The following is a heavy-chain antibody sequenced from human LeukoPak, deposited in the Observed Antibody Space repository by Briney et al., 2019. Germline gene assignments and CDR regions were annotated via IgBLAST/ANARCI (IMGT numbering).Heavy chain of an antibody. Sequence: AGSLRLSCAASGFTFSSYSRNWVRQAPGKGLEWVSSISSSISYIYYADSVKGRFTISRDNAKNSLHLKMTSLRAEDTAVYYCARSGRDGYNWAAFDIWGQGTMVTISS. CDR1: GFTFSSYS. J-gene: IGHJ3*02. CDR2: ISSSISYI. CDR3: ARSGRDGYNWAAFDI. D-gene: IGHD5-24*01. V-gene: IGHV3-21*01.